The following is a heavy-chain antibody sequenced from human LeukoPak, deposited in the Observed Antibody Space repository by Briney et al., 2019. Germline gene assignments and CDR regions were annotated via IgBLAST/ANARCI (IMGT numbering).Heavy chain of an antibody. J-gene: IGHJ4*02. CDR3: ARGEYCFDTTYFDY. V-gene: IGHV3-21*01. D-gene: IGHD2/OR15-2a*01. CDR1: AFSLTPYN. Sequence: GGSLRLSCAASAFSLTPYNMNWVRQAPGKGLEWVSSISTTGTYIYYADSVKGRFTISRDNAQNSLYLQMSSLRADDTAVYYCARGEYCFDTTYFDYWGQGTLVTVSS. CDR2: ISTTGTYI.